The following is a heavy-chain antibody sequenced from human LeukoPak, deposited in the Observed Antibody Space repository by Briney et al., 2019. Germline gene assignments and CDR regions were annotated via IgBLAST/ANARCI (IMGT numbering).Heavy chain of an antibody. CDR2: FYHTGST. D-gene: IGHD3-10*01. V-gene: IGHV4-59*01. CDR1: GGSITTYY. Sequence: SETLSLTCTVSGGSITTYYWTWIRQTPDKGLQLIGSFYHTGSTNYNPSLESAVTMSEDTSKNQISLELRSVTAADTAVYYCARGGYYGSGNDFRFDPWGQGTLVTVSS. J-gene: IGHJ5*02. CDR3: ARGGYYGSGNDFRFDP.